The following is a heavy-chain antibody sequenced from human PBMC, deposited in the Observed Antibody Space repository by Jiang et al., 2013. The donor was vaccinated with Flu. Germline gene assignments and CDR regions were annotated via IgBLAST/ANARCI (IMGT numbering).Heavy chain of an antibody. Sequence: CTVSGGSISSSSYYWGWIRQPPGKGLEWIGSIYYSGSTYYNPSLKSRVTISLDTSRIHFSLRLSSVTAADTAVYYCARRSVSGTVDYWGQGTLVTVSS. D-gene: IGHD6-19*01. J-gene: IGHJ4*02. CDR1: GGSISSSSYY. CDR2: IYYSGST. CDR3: ARRSVSGTVDY. V-gene: IGHV4-39*02.